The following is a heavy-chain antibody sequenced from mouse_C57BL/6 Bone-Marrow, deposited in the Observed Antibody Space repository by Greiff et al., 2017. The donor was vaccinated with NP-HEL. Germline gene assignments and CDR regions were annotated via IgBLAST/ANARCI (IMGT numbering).Heavy chain of an antibody. Sequence: EVQLQQSGTVLARPGASVKMSCKTSGYTFTSYWMHWVKQRPGQGLEWIGAIYPGNSDTSYNQKFKGKAKLTAVTAASTAYMELSSLTNEDSAVYYCTRLGDSPYSYYFDYWGQGTTLTVSS. J-gene: IGHJ2*01. CDR2: IYPGNSDT. CDR1: GYTFTSYW. V-gene: IGHV1-5*01. D-gene: IGHD3-2*01. CDR3: TRLGDSPYSYYFDY.